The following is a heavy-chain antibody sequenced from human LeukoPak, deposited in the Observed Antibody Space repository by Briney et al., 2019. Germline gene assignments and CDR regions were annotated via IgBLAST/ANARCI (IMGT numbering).Heavy chain of an antibody. V-gene: IGHV4-59*01. CDR1: GGSISSYY. D-gene: IGHD6-13*01. Sequence: SETLSLTCTVSGGSISSYYWSWIRQPPGKGLEWIGYIYYSGSTNYNPSLKSRVTISVDTSKNQFSLKLSSVTAADSAVYYCARRGHSSSWYPANYYYMDVWGKGTTVTISS. J-gene: IGHJ6*03. CDR3: ARRGHSSSWYPANYYYMDV. CDR2: IYYSGST.